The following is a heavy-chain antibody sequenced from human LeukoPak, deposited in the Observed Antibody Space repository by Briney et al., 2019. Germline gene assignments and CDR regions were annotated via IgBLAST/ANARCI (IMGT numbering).Heavy chain of an antibody. Sequence: GGSLRLSCAASGFTFSSYAMSWVRQAPGKGLEWVSAISGSGGSTYYADSVKGRFTISRDNSKNTLYLQMNSLRAEDTAVYYCAKAFYGSGSYYTTYYYGMDVWGQGTTVTVSS. J-gene: IGHJ6*02. V-gene: IGHV3-23*01. CDR3: AKAFYGSGSYYTTYYYGMDV. CDR2: ISGSGGST. CDR1: GFTFSSYA. D-gene: IGHD3-10*01.